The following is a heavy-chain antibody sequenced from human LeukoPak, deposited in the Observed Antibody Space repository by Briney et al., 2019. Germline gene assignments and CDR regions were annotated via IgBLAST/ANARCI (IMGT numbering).Heavy chain of an antibody. Sequence: ASVKVSCKASGYTSTGYYMHWVRQAPGQGLEWMGWINPNSGGTNYAQKFQGRVTMTRDTSISTAYMELSRLRSDDTAVYYCAREYMDWEKYYYYYYMDVWGKGTTVTVSS. D-gene: IGHD3/OR15-3a*01. V-gene: IGHV1-2*02. CDR3: AREYMDWEKYYYYYYMDV. J-gene: IGHJ6*03. CDR1: GYTSTGYY. CDR2: INPNSGGT.